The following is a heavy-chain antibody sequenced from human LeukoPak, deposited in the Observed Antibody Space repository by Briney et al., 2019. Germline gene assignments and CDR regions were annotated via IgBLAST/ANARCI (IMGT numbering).Heavy chain of an antibody. V-gene: IGHV3-23*01. D-gene: IGHD3-22*01. J-gene: IGHJ4*02. CDR1: GFTSSTSA. CDR3: RFYTSGSDY. CDR2: IRASDETT. Sequence: QAGGSLRLSCEVFGFTSSTSAMSWVRQAPGKGLEWVSGIRASDETTHYVDSVKGRFIVSRDNSKNTLYLQMNSLRVEDTALYYCRFYTSGSDYWGQGTLVTVSS.